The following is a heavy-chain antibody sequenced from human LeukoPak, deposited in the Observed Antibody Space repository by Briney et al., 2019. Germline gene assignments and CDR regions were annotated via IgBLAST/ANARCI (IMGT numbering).Heavy chain of an antibody. CDR2: IYPGDSDT. Sequence: GESLKISCKGSGYSFTSYWIGWVRQMPGKGLEWMGIIYPGDSDTRYSPSFQGQVTISADKSISTAYLQWSSLKASDTAMYYCARFPPHAYCSSTSCYEDYFDYWGQGTLVTVSS. CDR3: ARFPPHAYCSSTSCYEDYFDY. J-gene: IGHJ4*02. V-gene: IGHV5-51*01. CDR1: GYSFTSYW. D-gene: IGHD2-2*01.